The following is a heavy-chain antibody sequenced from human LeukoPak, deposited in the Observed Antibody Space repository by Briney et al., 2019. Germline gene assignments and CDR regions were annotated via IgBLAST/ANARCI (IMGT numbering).Heavy chain of an antibody. D-gene: IGHD1-26*01. CDR3: AKDLGIVGATFGDY. V-gene: IGHV3-23*01. CDR2: ISGSGSST. Sequence: GGSLRLSCAASGFTFSSYAMSWVRQAPGKGLEWVSIISGSGSSTYYTDSVKGRFTISRDNAKNSLYLQMNSLRAEDTAVYYCAKDLGIVGATFGDYWGQGTLVTVSS. J-gene: IGHJ4*02. CDR1: GFTFSSYA.